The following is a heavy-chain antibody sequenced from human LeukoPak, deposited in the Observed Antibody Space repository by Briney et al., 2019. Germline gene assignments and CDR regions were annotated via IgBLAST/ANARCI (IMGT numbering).Heavy chain of an antibody. D-gene: IGHD2-21*02. Sequence: GGSLRLSCAASGFSVSNNHMTRVRQAPGKGLDWVSVIYRGGGTYHADSVKGRFTISRDNSRNRLYLQMNSLRVEDTAVYYCARDLGDSGDFWGQGILVTVSS. J-gene: IGHJ4*02. V-gene: IGHV3-53*01. CDR2: IYRGGGT. CDR1: GFSVSNNH. CDR3: ARDLGDSGDF.